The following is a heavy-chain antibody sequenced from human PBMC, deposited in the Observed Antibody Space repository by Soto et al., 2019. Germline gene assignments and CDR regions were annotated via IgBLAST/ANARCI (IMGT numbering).Heavy chain of an antibody. CDR2: IYHSGST. D-gene: IGHD3-10*01. CDR1: GGSISSGGYS. CDR3: ARATYLYYGSGSYLYYFDY. J-gene: IGHJ4*02. Sequence: SETLSLTCAVSGGSISSGGYSWSWIRQPPGKGLEWIGYIYHSGSTYYNPSLKSRVTISVDRSKNQFSLKLSSVTAADTAVYYCARATYLYYGSGSYLYYFDYWGQGTLVTVSS. V-gene: IGHV4-30-2*01.